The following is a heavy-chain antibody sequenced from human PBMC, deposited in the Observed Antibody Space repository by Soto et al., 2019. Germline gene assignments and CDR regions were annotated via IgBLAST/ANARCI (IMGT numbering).Heavy chain of an antibody. CDR2: INHSGST. V-gene: IGHV4-34*01. CDR3: ARGNIVATIY. J-gene: IGHJ4*02. D-gene: IGHD5-12*01. Sequence: SETLSLTCAVYGGSFSGYYWSWIRQPPGKGLEWIGEINHSGSTNYNPSLESRVTISVDTSKNQFSLKLSSVTAADTAVYYCARGNIVATIYWGQGTLVTVSS. CDR1: GGSFSGYY.